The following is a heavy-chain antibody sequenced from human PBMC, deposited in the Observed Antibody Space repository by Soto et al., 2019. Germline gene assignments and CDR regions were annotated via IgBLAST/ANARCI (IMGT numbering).Heavy chain of an antibody. J-gene: IGHJ4*02. CDR2: IYYSGST. Sequence: QLQLQESGPGLVKPSETLSLTCTVSGGSISSSSYYWGWIRQPPGKGLEWIGSIYYSGSTYYNPSLKRRVTISVDTSKNQFSLKLSSVTAADTAVYYCASRYCSSTSCYFGYWGQGTLVTVSS. CDR1: GGSISSSSYY. D-gene: IGHD2-2*01. CDR3: ASRYCSSTSCYFGY. V-gene: IGHV4-39*01.